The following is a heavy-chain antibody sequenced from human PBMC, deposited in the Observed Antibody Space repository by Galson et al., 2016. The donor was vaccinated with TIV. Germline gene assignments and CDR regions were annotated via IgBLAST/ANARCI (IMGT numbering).Heavy chain of an antibody. CDR2: IKGENGNT. J-gene: IGHJ2*01. Sequence: SVKVSCKASGYTFTNHVIHWVRQAPGQSLEWMGWIKGENGNTKYSEKFQGRVTFTRDTSATTIYMELRSLRSDDSSVYYCARVYGGADYWYFDRWGRGTPVIVSS. CDR1: GYTFTNHV. D-gene: IGHD4-23*01. CDR3: ARVYGGADYWYFDR. V-gene: IGHV1-3*01.